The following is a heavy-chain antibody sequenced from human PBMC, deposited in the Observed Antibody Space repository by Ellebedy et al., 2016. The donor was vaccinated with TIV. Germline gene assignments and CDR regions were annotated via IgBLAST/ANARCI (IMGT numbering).Heavy chain of an antibody. Sequence: SVKVSCKASGGTFNSHAISWVRQAPGQGLEWMGGITGMFRTVTYAQNCHGGVTITADEFMSTAYMELSSLRSEETAVYYCARGTAYYHRYFDDWGQGTLVTVSS. J-gene: IGHJ4*02. CDR1: GGTFNSHA. D-gene: IGHD3-10*01. CDR2: ITGMFRTV. CDR3: ARGTAYYHRYFDD. V-gene: IGHV1-69*13.